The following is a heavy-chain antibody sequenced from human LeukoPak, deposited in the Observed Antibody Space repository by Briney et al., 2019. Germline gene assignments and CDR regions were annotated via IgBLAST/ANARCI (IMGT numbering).Heavy chain of an antibody. J-gene: IGHJ2*01. D-gene: IGHD3-22*01. Sequence: GGSLRLSCAGSGFALKSYSLSWVRQAPGKGLEWVSAISGSGGSTYYADSVKGRFTISRDNSKNTLYLQMNSLRAEDTAVYYCAKDGFSGNTMIKKGYFDLWGRGTLVTVSS. CDR2: ISGSGGST. CDR1: GFALKSYS. CDR3: AKDGFSGNTMIKKGYFDL. V-gene: IGHV3-23*01.